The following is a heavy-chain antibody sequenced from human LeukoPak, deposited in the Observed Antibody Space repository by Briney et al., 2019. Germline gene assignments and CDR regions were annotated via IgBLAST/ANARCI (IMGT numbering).Heavy chain of an antibody. CDR3: AKDPYSGSYTYYFDY. CDR1: GFTFSSYG. CDR2: IRYDGSNK. V-gene: IGHV3-30*02. D-gene: IGHD1-26*01. J-gene: IGHJ4*02. Sequence: PGGSLRLSCAASGFTFSSYGMHWVRQAPGKGLEWVAFIRYDGSNKYYADSVKGRFTISRDNSKNTLYLQMNSLRAEDTAVYYCAKDPYSGSYTYYFDYWGQGTLVTVSS.